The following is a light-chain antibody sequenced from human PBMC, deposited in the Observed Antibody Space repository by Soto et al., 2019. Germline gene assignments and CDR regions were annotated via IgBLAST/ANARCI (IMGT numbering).Light chain of an antibody. J-gene: IGKJ1*01. CDR1: QSVSSSY. V-gene: IGKV3-20*01. CDR2: GAS. Sequence: EIVLTQSPGTLSLSPGERATLSCRASQSVSSSYLAWYQQKPGQAPRLLIYGASSRATGIPDRFSGSGSGTDFTLTISRXEPEDFAVYYCQQYDSSPNTFGQGTKVDIK. CDR3: QQYDSSPNT.